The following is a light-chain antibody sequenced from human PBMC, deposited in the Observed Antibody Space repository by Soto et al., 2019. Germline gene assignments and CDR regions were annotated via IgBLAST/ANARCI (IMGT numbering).Light chain of an antibody. CDR3: QQSYSSPGT. CDR1: QTFDKG. Sequence: NQMNQSPSSLSASVRDRVTITCRASQTFDKGLNWYQHIPGRAPKLLIYGASSLQSGVETRFSGSGGGTYFTLTISSLLHEDFATYYCQQSYSSPGTFGRGTRVEVK. CDR2: GAS. V-gene: IGKV1-39*01. J-gene: IGKJ1*01.